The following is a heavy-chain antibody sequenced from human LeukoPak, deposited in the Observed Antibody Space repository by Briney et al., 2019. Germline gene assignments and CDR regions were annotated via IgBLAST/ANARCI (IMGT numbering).Heavy chain of an antibody. D-gene: IGHD1-26*01. CDR2: IYHSGST. J-gene: IGHJ4*02. CDR3: ARERVGTTTDYFDY. CDR1: GGSISSGGYS. V-gene: IGHV4-30-2*01. Sequence: SQTLSLTCTVSGGSISSGGYSWSWIRQPPGKGLEWIGYIYHSGSTYYNPSLKSRVTISVDRSKNRFSLRLSSVTAADTAVYYCARERVGTTTDYFDYWGQGTLVTVSS.